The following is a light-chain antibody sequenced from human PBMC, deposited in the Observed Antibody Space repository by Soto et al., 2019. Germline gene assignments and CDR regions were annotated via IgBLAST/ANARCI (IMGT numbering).Light chain of an antibody. Sequence: QSALTQPPSASGSPGQSVTISCTGTSSDVGGYNYVSWYQQHPGKAPKLMIYEVSKRPSGVPDRFSGSKSGNTASLTVPGLQAEDEADYYCSSYAGSNNSLYVFGTGTKVTVL. CDR2: EVS. J-gene: IGLJ1*01. CDR3: SSYAGSNNSLYV. CDR1: SSDVGGYNY. V-gene: IGLV2-8*01.